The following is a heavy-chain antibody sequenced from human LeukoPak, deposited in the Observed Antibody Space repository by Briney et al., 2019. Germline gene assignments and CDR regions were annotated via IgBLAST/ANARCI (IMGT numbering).Heavy chain of an antibody. J-gene: IGHJ6*02. CDR1: GGSFSGYY. Sequence: ASETLSLTCAVYGGSFSGYYWSWIRQPPGKGLEWIGEINHSGSTNYNPSLKSRVTISVDTSKNQFSLKLSSVTAADTAVYYCARVRFFGVVIRYGMDVWGQGTTVTVSS. CDR2: INHSGST. CDR3: ARVRFFGVVIRYGMDV. V-gene: IGHV4-34*01. D-gene: IGHD3-3*01.